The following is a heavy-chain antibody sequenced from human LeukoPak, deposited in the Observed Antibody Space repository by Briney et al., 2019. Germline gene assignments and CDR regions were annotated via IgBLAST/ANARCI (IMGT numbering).Heavy chain of an antibody. Sequence: GRSLRLSCAASGFTFSSYAMHWVRQAPGKGLEWVAVISYDGSNKYYADSVKGRFTISRDNSKNTLYLQMNSLRAEDTAVYYCAKDYGITIFGVVKRTDYFDYWGQGTLVTVSS. CDR3: AKDYGITIFGVVKRTDYFDY. CDR1: GFTFSSYA. V-gene: IGHV3-30*04. CDR2: ISYDGSNK. J-gene: IGHJ4*02. D-gene: IGHD3-3*01.